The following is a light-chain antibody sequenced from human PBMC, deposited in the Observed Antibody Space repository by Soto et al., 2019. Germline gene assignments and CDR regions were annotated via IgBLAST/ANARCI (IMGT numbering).Light chain of an antibody. V-gene: IGKV3-20*01. Sequence: EIVLTQSPGTRSLCPGERATLSCRASQSVSSNYLAWYQPKPGQAPRPLIYGASSRAAGIPDRFSGSGSGTDFSLTISRLEPEDFAVYYCQQYGSSPITFGRGTRLEMK. CDR3: QQYGSSPIT. CDR1: QSVSSNY. CDR2: GAS. J-gene: IGKJ5*01.